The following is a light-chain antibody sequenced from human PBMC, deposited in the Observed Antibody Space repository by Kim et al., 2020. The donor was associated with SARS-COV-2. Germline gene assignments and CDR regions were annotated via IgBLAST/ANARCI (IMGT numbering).Light chain of an antibody. CDR3: QQYGRSPSYT. Sequence: SPGEGATLSCRAIQTLTSSYLAWYQQKPGQAPRLLIYGTSTRATGIADRFSGSGSGTDFTLTISRLESEDSAVYYCQQYGRSPSYTFGQGTKLEI. CDR1: QTLTSSY. V-gene: IGKV3-20*01. CDR2: GTS. J-gene: IGKJ2*01.